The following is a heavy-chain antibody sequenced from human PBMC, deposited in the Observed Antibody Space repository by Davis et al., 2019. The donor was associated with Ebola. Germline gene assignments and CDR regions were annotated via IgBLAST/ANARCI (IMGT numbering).Heavy chain of an antibody. J-gene: IGHJ5*02. CDR3: AGPLDRHNWFDP. CDR1: GGSISSSSYY. Sequence: MPSETLSLTCTVSGGSISSSSYYWGWFRQPPGKGLEWIGDIYYSGNTYYNPSLRSRVTISVDTSKNQFSLKLTSVTAADTAVYYCAGPLDRHNWFDPWGQGTLVTVSS. CDR2: IYYSGNT. D-gene: IGHD1-1*01. V-gene: IGHV4-39*01.